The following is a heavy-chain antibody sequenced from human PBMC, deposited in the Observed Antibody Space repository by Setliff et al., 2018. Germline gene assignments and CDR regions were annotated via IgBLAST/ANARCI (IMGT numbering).Heavy chain of an antibody. Sequence: PSVKVSCKASGYSFSSNAFHWVRQAPGQTLEWMGWIHAGSSNTLYSQRFQDRITISRDTSATTVHMELSSLRSDDTAVYYCARMSTSGPHYDYWGQGTLVTVPS. J-gene: IGHJ4*02. CDR2: IHAGSSNT. CDR3: ARMSTSGPHYDY. V-gene: IGHV1-3*01. D-gene: IGHD2-8*02. CDR1: GYSFSSNA.